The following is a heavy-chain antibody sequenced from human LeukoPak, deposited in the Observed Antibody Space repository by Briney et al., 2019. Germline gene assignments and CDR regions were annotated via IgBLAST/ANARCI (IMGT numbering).Heavy chain of an antibody. J-gene: IGHJ5*02. Sequence: SQTLSLTCAVSGGSISSGGYSWSWIRQPPGKGLEWIGYIYHSGSTNYNPSLKSRVTISVDTSKNQFSLKLSSVTAADTAVYYCAGSLERGLNWFDPWGQGTLVTVSS. CDR1: GGSISSGGYS. CDR3: AGSLERGLNWFDP. V-gene: IGHV4-30-2*02. CDR2: IYHSGST. D-gene: IGHD1-26*01.